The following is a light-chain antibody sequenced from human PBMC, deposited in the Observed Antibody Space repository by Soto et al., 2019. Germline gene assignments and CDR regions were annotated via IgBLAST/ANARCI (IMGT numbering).Light chain of an antibody. CDR2: DAS. Sequence: DIQMTQSPSTLSASVGDRVTITCRASQSISSWLAWYQQKPGKAPKLLIYDASSLESGVPSRFSGSGSGTEFTLTISSLQPDDFATYYCQLYNSYSRWTFGQGTNVEIK. V-gene: IGKV1-5*01. CDR1: QSISSW. J-gene: IGKJ1*01. CDR3: QLYNSYSRWT.